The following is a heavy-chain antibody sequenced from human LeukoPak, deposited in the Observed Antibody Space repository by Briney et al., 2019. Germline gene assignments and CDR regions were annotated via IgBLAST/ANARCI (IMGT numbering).Heavy chain of an antibody. CDR3: AREDDFWSGYYY. CDR2: IYTSGST. J-gene: IGHJ4*02. V-gene: IGHV4-61*02. D-gene: IGHD3-3*01. Sequence: SETLSLTCTVSGGSISSGSYYWSWIRQPAGKGLEWIGRIYTSGSTNYNPSLKSRVTISVDTSKNQFSLKLSSVTAADTAVYYCAREDDFWSGYYYWGQGTLVTVSS. CDR1: GGSISSGSYY.